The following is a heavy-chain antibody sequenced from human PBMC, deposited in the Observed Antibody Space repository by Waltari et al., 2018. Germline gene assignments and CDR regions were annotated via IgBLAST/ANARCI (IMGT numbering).Heavy chain of an antibody. CDR3: ARGAATVSRYLFDY. V-gene: IGHV1-69*01. Sequence: QVQLVQSGAEVREPGSSVKVSCKAFGGSFSSYATTWVRQAPGQGLEWLGGIIPISGKGHYAQGLQGVFTITADESTSTAYMFLSSLTSEDTAVYYCARGAATVSRYLFDYWGQGTLVTVSS. D-gene: IGHD4-17*01. CDR2: IIPISGKG. J-gene: IGHJ4*02. CDR1: GGSFSSYA.